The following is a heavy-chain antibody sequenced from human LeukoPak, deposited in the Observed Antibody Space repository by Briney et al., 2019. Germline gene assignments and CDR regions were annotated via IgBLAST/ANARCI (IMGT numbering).Heavy chain of an antibody. CDR1: GFTFSSYG. J-gene: IGHJ3*02. Sequence: PGGSLRLSCAASGFTFSSYGMHWVRQAPGKGLEWVAFIRYDGSNKYYADSVKGRFTISRDNSKNTLYLHMNRLRAEDTAVYYCAKGGYYERGWSFDIWGQGTMVTVSS. D-gene: IGHD3-22*01. CDR2: IRYDGSNK. CDR3: AKGGYYERGWSFDI. V-gene: IGHV3-30*02.